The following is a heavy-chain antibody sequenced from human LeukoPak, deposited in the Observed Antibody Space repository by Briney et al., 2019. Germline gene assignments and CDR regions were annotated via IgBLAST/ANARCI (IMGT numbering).Heavy chain of an antibody. CDR2: VPYDGSDK. D-gene: IGHD3-22*01. Sequence: GGSLRLSCAASGFTFNNYHMYWVRQAPGKGLEWVAVVPYDGSDKYYADSVKGRFTISRDNSKNTLYLQMNSLRAEDTAAYYCAKGTYDSRGHFDYWGQGTLVSASS. CDR3: AKGTYDSRGHFDY. V-gene: IGHV3-30*18. CDR1: GFTFNNYH. J-gene: IGHJ4*02.